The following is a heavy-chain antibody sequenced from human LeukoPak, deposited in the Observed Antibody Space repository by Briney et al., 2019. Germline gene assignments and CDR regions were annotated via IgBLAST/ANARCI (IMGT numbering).Heavy chain of an antibody. D-gene: IGHD6-13*01. Sequence: GGSLRLSCAASGFTFSSSWMHWVRQAPGKGLVWVSRINSDGRSTSYADSVKGRFTISRDNAKNTLYLQMNSLRAEDTAVYYCAMRGNTWYDCWGQGTLVTVSS. V-gene: IGHV3-74*01. CDR2: INSDGRST. CDR1: GFTFSSSW. CDR3: AMRGNTWYDC. J-gene: IGHJ4*02.